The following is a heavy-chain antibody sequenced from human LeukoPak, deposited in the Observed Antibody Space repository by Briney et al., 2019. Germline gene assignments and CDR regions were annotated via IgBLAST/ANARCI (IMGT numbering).Heavy chain of an antibody. Sequence: GGSLRLSCAASGFTFSSYWMSWVRQAPGKGLEWVANIKQDGSEKYYVDSVKGRFTISRDNAKNSLYLQMNSLRAEDTAVYYCAREGQWLVSRGGDYWGQGTLVTVSS. CDR2: IKQDGSEK. CDR1: GFTFSSYW. D-gene: IGHD6-19*01. V-gene: IGHV3-7*01. CDR3: AREGQWLVSRGGDY. J-gene: IGHJ4*02.